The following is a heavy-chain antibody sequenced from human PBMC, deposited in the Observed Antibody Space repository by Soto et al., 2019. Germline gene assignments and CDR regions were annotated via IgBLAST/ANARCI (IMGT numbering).Heavy chain of an antibody. Sequence: GASVKVSCKASGGTFSSYAISWVRQAPGQGLEWMGGIIPIFATTNYAQKFQGRVTITADESTSTAYMELSSLRSEDTAVYYCARGAGSYQRGPYYYGMDVWGQGTTVTVSS. D-gene: IGHD2-2*01. J-gene: IGHJ6*02. CDR2: IIPIFATT. CDR1: GGTFSSYA. CDR3: ARGAGSYQRGPYYYGMDV. V-gene: IGHV1-69*13.